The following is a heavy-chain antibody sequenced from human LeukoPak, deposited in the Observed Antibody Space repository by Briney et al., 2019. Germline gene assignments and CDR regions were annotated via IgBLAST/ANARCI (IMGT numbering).Heavy chain of an antibody. CDR1: GGSFSGYY. CDR2: INHSGST. D-gene: IGHD3-9*01. J-gene: IGHJ4*02. Sequence: PETLSLTCAVYGGSFSGYYWSWIRQPPGKGLEWIGEINHSGSTNYNPSLKSRVTISVDTSKNQFSLKLSSVTAADTAVYYCARLKLRYFDWSSDYWGQGTLVTVSS. CDR3: ARLKLRYFDWSSDY. V-gene: IGHV4-34*01.